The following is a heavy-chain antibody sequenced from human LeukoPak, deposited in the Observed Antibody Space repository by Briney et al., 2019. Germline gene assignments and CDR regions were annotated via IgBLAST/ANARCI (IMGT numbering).Heavy chain of an antibody. Sequence: SETLSLTCAVYGGSFSGYYWSWIRQPPGKGLEWIGYIYSSGSTNYNPSLKSRVTISVDTSKNQFSLKLTSVTAADTAVYYCARAYYYGSGSYGLDYWGQGTLVTVSS. CDR3: ARAYYYGSGSYGLDY. CDR1: GGSFSGYY. J-gene: IGHJ4*02. V-gene: IGHV4-59*01. CDR2: IYSSGST. D-gene: IGHD3-10*01.